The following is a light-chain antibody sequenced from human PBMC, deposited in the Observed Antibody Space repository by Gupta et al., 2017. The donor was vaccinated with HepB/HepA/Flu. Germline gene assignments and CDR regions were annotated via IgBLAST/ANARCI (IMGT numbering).Light chain of an antibody. J-gene: IGKJ4*01. V-gene: IGKV1-39*01. CDR3: QQSYSTPLT. CDR2: AAS. CDR1: QSISSY. Sequence: DIQMTQSPSSLSASLGDRVTITCLASQSISSYLHWYQQKPGKAPKLLIYAASSLQSGVPSRFSGSGSGTDFTLTISSLQPEDFATYYCQQSYSTPLTFGGGTQVEIK.